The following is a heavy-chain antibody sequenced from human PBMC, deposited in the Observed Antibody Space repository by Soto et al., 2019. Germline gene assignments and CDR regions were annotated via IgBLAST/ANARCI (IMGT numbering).Heavy chain of an antibody. CDR2: IIPIFGTI. Sequence: QVQLVQSGAEVRRPGSSVKVSCKASGGTFGSNAISWVRQAPGQGLEWMGNIIPIFGTINNAQKVQGRVTITADESTNTAYMELSSLRSEDTAVYYCAREGYTFGPGEVRGAFDIWGQGTMVTVSS. CDR1: GGTFGSNA. V-gene: IGHV1-69*15. D-gene: IGHD1-1*01. CDR3: AREGYTFGPGEVRGAFDI. J-gene: IGHJ3*02.